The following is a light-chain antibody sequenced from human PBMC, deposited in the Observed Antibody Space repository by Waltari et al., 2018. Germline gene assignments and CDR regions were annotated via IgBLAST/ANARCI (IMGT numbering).Light chain of an antibody. V-gene: IGKV1-39*01. CDR1: QSISTY. CDR2: AAS. CDR3: QQSYSPLT. J-gene: IGKJ4*01. Sequence: DFQMTHSPSSLSASVGDRVTITCRASQSISTYLNWYQQKPGKAPNLLIYAASSLQSGVPSRFSGSGSGTDFTLTINSLQPEDFATYYCQQSYSPLTFGGGTKVEIK.